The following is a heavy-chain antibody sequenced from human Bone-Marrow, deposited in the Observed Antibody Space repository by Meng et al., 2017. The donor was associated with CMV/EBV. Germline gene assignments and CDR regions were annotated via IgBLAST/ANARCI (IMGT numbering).Heavy chain of an antibody. V-gene: IGHV4-34*01. J-gene: IGHJ4*02. Sequence: ESLKISCAASGFTFSDHYMDWVRQSPGKGLEWIGEINHSGSTNYNPSLKSRVTISVDTSKNQFSLNLSSVTAADTAVYYCARGLGGSGAGAFDYWGQGTLVTVSS. CDR3: ARGLGGSGAGAFDY. D-gene: IGHD6-13*01. CDR1: GFTFSDHY. CDR2: INHSGST.